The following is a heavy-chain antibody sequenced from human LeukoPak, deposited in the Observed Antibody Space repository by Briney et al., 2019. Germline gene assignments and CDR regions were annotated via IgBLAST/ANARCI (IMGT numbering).Heavy chain of an antibody. Sequence: GASVKVSCKASGYTFTRYDINWVRQAPGQGLEWMGWMNPNTGNTVYAQKLQGRVTFTTNTTKTTAYMKLSSLTSEDTAVYYCARAMATDSWGQGTLVTVSS. D-gene: IGHD5-24*01. V-gene: IGHV1-8*03. CDR1: GYTFTRYD. J-gene: IGHJ4*02. CDR2: MNPNTGNT. CDR3: ARAMATDS.